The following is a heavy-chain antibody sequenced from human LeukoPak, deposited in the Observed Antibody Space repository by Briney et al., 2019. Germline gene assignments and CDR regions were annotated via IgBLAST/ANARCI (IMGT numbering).Heavy chain of an antibody. V-gene: IGHV3-23*01. D-gene: IGHD6-19*01. CDR2: ISGSGGST. Sequence: GGSLRLSCAASEFTISTYGMSWVRQAPGKGLEWVSSISGSGGSTQYADSVQGRFAISRDNSKNTLYLQVNSLRAEDTAVYYCAKELSGGWPFDYWGQGTLVTVSS. CDR1: EFTISTYG. J-gene: IGHJ4*02. CDR3: AKELSGGWPFDY.